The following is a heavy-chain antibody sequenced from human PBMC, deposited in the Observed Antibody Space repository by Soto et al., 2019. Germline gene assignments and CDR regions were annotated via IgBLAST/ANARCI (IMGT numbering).Heavy chain of an antibody. Sequence: ASVKVSCKASGYSFTSYPMHWVRQAPGQRLEWMGWINAGNGNTKYSQKFQGRVTITRDTSASTAYMELSSLRSEDTAVYYCARDRVGTRTRWFDPWGQGTLVTVSS. CDR3: ARDRVGTRTRWFDP. CDR2: INAGNGNT. V-gene: IGHV1-3*01. D-gene: IGHD1-7*01. J-gene: IGHJ5*02. CDR1: GYSFTSYP.